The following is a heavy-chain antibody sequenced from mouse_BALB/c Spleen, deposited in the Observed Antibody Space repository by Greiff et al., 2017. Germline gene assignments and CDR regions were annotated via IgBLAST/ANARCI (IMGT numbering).Heavy chain of an antibody. D-gene: IGHD1-1*01. CDR3: ARFGGSSYEFAY. V-gene: IGHV1-82*01. CDR1: GYAFSSSW. J-gene: IGHJ3*01. CDR2: IYPGDGDT. Sequence: QVQLQQSGPELVKPGASVKISCKASGYAFSSSWMNWVKQRPGQGLEWIGRIYPGDGDTNYNGKFKGKATLTADKSSSTAYMQLSSLTSVDSAVYFCARFGGSSYEFAYWGQGTLVTVSA.